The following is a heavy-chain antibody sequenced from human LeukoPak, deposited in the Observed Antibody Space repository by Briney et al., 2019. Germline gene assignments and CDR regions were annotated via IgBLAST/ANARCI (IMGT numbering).Heavy chain of an antibody. CDR3: ARALSGSHVRYYYYMDV. CDR2: ISSSSSYI. D-gene: IGHD1-26*01. V-gene: IGHV3-21*03. CDR1: GFTFSSYS. J-gene: IGHJ6*03. Sequence: PGGSLRLSCAASGFTFSSYSMNWVRQAPGKGLEWVSSISSSSSYIYYADSVKGRFTISRDNAKNSLYLQMNSLRAENTAVYYCARALSGSHVRYYYYMDVWGKGTTVTISS.